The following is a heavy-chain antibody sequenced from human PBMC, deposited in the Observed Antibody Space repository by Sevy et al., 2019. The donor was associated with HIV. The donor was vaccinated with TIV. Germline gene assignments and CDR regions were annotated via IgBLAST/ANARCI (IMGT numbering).Heavy chain of an antibody. V-gene: IGHV4-4*02. Sequence: SETLSLTCAVSGGSISSNNWWNWVRQTPGKGLEWIGEIYHSGSTNRNTSLKSRVTISVDKSKNQFALKLSSVTAADTAVYYCARGVGGHCSSTSCHVDYWGQGTLVTVSS. J-gene: IGHJ4*02. CDR3: ARGVGGHCSSTSCHVDY. D-gene: IGHD2-2*03. CDR2: IYHSGST. CDR1: GGSISSNNW.